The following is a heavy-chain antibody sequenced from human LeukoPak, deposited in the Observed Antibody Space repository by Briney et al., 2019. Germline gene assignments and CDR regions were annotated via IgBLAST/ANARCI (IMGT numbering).Heavy chain of an antibody. CDR3: AKDSIVGYCSSTSCHPIFDY. J-gene: IGHJ4*02. CDR1: GFTFSSYS. D-gene: IGHD2-2*01. V-gene: IGHV3-48*01. CDR2: ISSSSSTM. Sequence: AGGSLRLSCAASGFTFSSYSMNWVRQAPGKGLEWVSYISSSSSTMYYADSVKGRFTISRDNAKNSLYLQMNSLRAEDTAVYYCAKDSIVGYCSSTSCHPIFDYWGQGTLVTVSS.